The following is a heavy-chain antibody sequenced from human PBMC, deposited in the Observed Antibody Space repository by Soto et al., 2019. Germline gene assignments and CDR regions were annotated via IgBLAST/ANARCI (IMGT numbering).Heavy chain of an antibody. CDR1: GYSFTSYW. CDR3: ARVFLDSSGYYLRGYYFDY. D-gene: IGHD3-22*01. CDR2: IYPGDSDT. Sequence: PGESLKISCKGSGYSFTSYWIGWVRQMPGKGLEWMGIIYPGDSDTRYSPSFQGQVTISADKSISTAYLQWSSLKASDTAVYYCARVFLDSSGYYLRGYYFDYWGQGTLVTVSS. V-gene: IGHV5-51*01. J-gene: IGHJ4*02.